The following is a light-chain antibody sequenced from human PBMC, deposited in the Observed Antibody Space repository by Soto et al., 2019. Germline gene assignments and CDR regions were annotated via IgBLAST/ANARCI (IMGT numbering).Light chain of an antibody. J-gene: IGKJ4*01. CDR1: QDITND. Sequence: DIQMTQSPSSLSASVGDRVTITCQASQDITNDLNCYQQKPGKAPKVLIYEASNLETGVPARFSGSGSGTDFTFTISSLQPEDIATYFCQQYDNVPLTFGGGTKVEIK. V-gene: IGKV1-33*01. CDR2: EAS. CDR3: QQYDNVPLT.